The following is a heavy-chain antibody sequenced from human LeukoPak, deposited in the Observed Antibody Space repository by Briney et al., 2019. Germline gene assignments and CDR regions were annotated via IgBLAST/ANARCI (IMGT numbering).Heavy chain of an antibody. Sequence: PGGSLRLSCAASGFTFSSYSMNWVRQAPGKGLEWVSSISSSSSYIYYADSVKGRFTISRDNSKNTLYLQMNSVRAEDTAVYSCAKEWQWQPLIVDSWGQGTLVTVSS. V-gene: IGHV3-21*01. CDR2: ISSSSSYI. J-gene: IGHJ4*02. CDR1: GFTFSSYS. D-gene: IGHD6-19*01. CDR3: AKEWQWQPLIVDS.